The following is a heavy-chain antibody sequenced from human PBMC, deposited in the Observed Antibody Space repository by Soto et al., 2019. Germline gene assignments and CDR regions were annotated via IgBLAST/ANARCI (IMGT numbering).Heavy chain of an antibody. CDR3: ARDRVEYSSSWSPSGWFDP. CDR2: IYYSGST. D-gene: IGHD6-13*01. J-gene: IGHJ5*02. CDR1: GGSISSYY. Sequence: SETLSLTCTVSGGSISSYYWSWIRQPPGKGLEWIGYIYYSGSTNYNPSLKSRVTISVDTSKNQFSLKLSSVTAADTAVYYCARDRVEYSSSWSPSGWFDPWGQGTLVTVSS. V-gene: IGHV4-59*01.